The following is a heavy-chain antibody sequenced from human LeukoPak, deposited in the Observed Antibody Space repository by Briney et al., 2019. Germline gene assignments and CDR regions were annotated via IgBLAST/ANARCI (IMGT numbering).Heavy chain of an antibody. D-gene: IGHD2/OR15-2a*01. CDR2: INGSGGTT. CDR1: GFTFSSYA. CDR3: ARDWFHAIDY. J-gene: IGHJ4*02. Sequence: PGGSLRLSCAASGFTFSSYAMSWVRQAPGKGLEWVSDINGSGGTTYYADSVKGRFTISRDNSKNTLFLQMNSLRAEDTAVYYCARDWFHAIDYWGQGTLVTVSS. V-gene: IGHV3-23*01.